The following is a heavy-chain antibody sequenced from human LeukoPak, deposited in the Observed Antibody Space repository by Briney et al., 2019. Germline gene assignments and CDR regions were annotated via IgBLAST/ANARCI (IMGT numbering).Heavy chain of an antibody. CDR2: IKQDGSEK. D-gene: IGHD3-10*01. CDR1: GFTFSTYW. V-gene: IGHV3-7*01. CDR3: ARVMEYYYYYMDV. Sequence: PGGSLRLSCAASGFTFSTYWMTWVRQAPGKGPEWVANIKQDGSEKYYVDSVKGRFTIFRDNAKNSLYLQMNSLRAEDTAVYYCARVMEYYYYYMDVWGKGTTVTVSS. J-gene: IGHJ6*03.